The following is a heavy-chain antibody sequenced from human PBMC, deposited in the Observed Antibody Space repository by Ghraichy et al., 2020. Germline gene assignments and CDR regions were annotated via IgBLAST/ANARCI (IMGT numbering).Heavy chain of an antibody. Sequence: SETLSLTCTVSGASIRSDGYYWSWIRQHPGKGLEWIGHISYSGGTSYTPSLRSRVGIPIATSENQFSMKLSSVTLADTAVYYCAREGDYYDSSGYHWGQGTLVTVSS. CDR3: AREGDYYDSSGYH. CDR1: GASIRSDGYY. J-gene: IGHJ4*02. V-gene: IGHV4-31*03. D-gene: IGHD3-22*01. CDR2: ISYSGGT.